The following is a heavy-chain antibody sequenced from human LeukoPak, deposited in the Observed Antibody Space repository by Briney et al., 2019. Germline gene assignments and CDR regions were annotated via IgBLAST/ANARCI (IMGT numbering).Heavy chain of an antibody. V-gene: IGHV3-30*18. CDR1: GFTFSSYG. CDR2: ISYDGSNK. Sequence: GGSLRLSCAASGFTFSSYGMHWVRQAPGKGLEWVAVISYDGSNKYYADSVKGRFTISRDNSKNTLYLQMNSLRAEDMALYYCAKDYCSGTSCYFDYWGQGTLVTVSS. J-gene: IGHJ4*02. D-gene: IGHD2-2*01. CDR3: AKDYCSGTSCYFDY.